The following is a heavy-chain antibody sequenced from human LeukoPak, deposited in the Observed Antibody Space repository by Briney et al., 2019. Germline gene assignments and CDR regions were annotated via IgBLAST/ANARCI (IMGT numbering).Heavy chain of an antibody. V-gene: IGHV4-4*09. J-gene: IGHJ4*02. CDR1: GDSISSYY. D-gene: IGHD3-22*01. CDR2: IYTSGST. Sequence: PAETLSLTCTVSGDSISSYYWSWIRQPPGKGLEWIGYIYTSGSTNYNPSLKSRVTISVDTSKTQLSLKLSSVSGADTAVYYCARHGYDSSGYKDYYFDYWGQGTLVTVSS. CDR3: ARHGYDSSGYKDYYFDY.